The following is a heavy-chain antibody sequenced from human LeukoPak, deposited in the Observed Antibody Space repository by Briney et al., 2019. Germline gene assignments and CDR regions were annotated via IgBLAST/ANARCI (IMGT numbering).Heavy chain of an antibody. D-gene: IGHD6-13*01. CDR1: GYTFTSYY. CDR3: ARAGIAAALHDAFDI. J-gene: IGHJ3*02. Sequence: ASVKVSCKASGYTFTSYYMHWVRQAPGQGLEWMGIINPSGGSTSYAQKFQGRVTMTRDMSTSTVYMELSSLRSEDTAVYYCARAGIAAALHDAFDIWGQGTMVTVSS. V-gene: IGHV1-46*01. CDR2: INPSGGST.